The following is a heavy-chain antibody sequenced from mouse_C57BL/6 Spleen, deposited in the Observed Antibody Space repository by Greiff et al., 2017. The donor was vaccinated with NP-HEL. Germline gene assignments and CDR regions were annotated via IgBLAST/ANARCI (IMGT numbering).Heavy chain of an antibody. CDR2: IHPNSGST. V-gene: IGHV1-64*01. J-gene: IGHJ3*01. CDR3: ASGEDSSGYVRGFAY. Sequence: QVQLQQPGAELVKPGASVKLSCKASGYTFTSYWMHWVKQRPGQGLEWIGMIHPNSGSTNYNEKFKSKATLTVDKSSSTAYMQLSSLTSEDSAVYYFASGEDSSGYVRGFAYWGQGTLVTVSA. CDR1: GYTFTSYW. D-gene: IGHD3-2*02.